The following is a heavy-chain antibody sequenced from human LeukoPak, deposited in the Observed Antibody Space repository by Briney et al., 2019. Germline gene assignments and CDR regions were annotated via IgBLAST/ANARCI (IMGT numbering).Heavy chain of an antibody. CDR1: GLTFSSYS. CDR3: ARDLRGGSSGWSLGNAFDI. V-gene: IGHV3-21*01. J-gene: IGHJ3*02. D-gene: IGHD6-19*01. CDR2: ISSSSSYI. Sequence: GGSLRLSCAASGLTFSSYSMNWVRQAPGKGLEWVSFISSSSSYIYYADSVKGRFTISRDNAKNSLYLQMNSLRAEDTAVYYCARDLRGGSSGWSLGNAFDIWGQGTMVTVSS.